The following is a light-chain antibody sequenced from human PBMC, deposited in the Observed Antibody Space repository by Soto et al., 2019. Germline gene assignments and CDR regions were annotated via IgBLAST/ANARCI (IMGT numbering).Light chain of an antibody. CDR2: DAS. Sequence: EIVLTQSPATLSSSPGERATLSCRASQSVRSYLAWYQQKPGQAPRLLIYDASNLATGIPARFSGSGSGTDFTLTISSLEPEDFAVYYCQHRSNWPPITFGQGTRLEIK. CDR1: QSVRSY. V-gene: IGKV3-11*01. J-gene: IGKJ5*01. CDR3: QHRSNWPPIT.